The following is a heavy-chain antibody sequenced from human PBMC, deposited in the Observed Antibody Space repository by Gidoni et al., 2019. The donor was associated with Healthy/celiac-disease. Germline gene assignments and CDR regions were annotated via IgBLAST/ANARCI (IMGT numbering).Heavy chain of an antibody. D-gene: IGHD3-22*01. CDR3: ARGDSSGYYSQYFDY. CDR2: IIPIFGTA. V-gene: IGHV1-69*01. Sequence: QVQLVQSGAEVKKPGYSVKVSCKAAGGTFSSYAISWVRQAPGQGLEWMGGIIPIFGTANYAQKFQGRVTITADESTSTAYMELSSLRSEDTAVYYCARGDSSGYYSQYFDYWGQGTLVTVSS. CDR1: GGTFSSYA. J-gene: IGHJ4*02.